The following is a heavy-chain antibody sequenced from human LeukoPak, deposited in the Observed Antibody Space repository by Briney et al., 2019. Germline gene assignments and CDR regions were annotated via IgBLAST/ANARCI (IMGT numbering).Heavy chain of an antibody. CDR2: ISRSGSTK. D-gene: IGHD6-13*01. V-gene: IGHV3-11*01. CDR3: ARVVGLTGYSSSWYSGYYYYMDV. Sequence: PGGSLRLSCAASGFTFSDYNMRWIRQAPGKGLEWVSSISRSGSTKYYADSVKGRFTISRDNAKNSLFLQMNSLRAEDTAVYYCARVVGLTGYSSSWYSGYYYYMDVWGKGTTVTVSS. J-gene: IGHJ6*03. CDR1: GFTFSDYN.